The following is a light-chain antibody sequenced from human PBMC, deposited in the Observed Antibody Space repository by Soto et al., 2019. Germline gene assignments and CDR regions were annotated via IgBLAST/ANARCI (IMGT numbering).Light chain of an antibody. V-gene: IGLV2-18*01. CDR2: EVS. CDR3: SLYTSNSGWM. Sequence: QSALTQPPSVSGSPGQSVTISCTGTSSDVGSYNRVSWYQQPPGTAPKLMIYEVSNRPSGVPDRFSGSKSGNTASLTISGLQAEDAADYYCSLYTSNSGWMFGGGTKLTVL. J-gene: IGLJ3*02. CDR1: SSDVGSYNR.